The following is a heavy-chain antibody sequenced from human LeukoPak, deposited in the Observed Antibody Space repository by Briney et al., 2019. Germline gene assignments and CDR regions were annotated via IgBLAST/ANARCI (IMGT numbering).Heavy chain of an antibody. CDR3: ARGISPPRYYYYYYMDV. D-gene: IGHD2/OR15-2a*01. J-gene: IGHJ6*03. V-gene: IGHV4-59*01. CDR1: GGSISSYY. Sequence: PSETLSLTCTVSGGSISSYYWSWIRQPPGKGLEWIGYIYYSGSTNYNPSLKSRVTISVDTSKNQFSLKLSSVTAADTAVYYCARGISPPRYYYYYYMDVWGKGTTVTVSS. CDR2: IYYSGST.